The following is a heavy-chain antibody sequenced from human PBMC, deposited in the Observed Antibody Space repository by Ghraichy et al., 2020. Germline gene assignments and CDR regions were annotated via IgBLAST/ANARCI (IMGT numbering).Heavy chain of an antibody. Sequence: SETLSLTCTVSGGSISSYYWSWIRPPPGKGLEWIGYIYYSGSTTYNPSLKSRVTISVDTSKNQFSLKLSSVTAADTAVYSCARSGYSSSWGLTSLPYYYMDGWGKGTTVTVSS. CDR2: IYYSGST. D-gene: IGHD6-13*01. J-gene: IGHJ6*03. V-gene: IGHV4-59*08. CDR1: GGSISSYY. CDR3: ARSGYSSSWGLTSLPYYYMDG.